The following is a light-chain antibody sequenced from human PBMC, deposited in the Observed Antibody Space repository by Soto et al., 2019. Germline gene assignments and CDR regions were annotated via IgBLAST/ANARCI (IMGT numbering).Light chain of an antibody. V-gene: IGLV2-14*01. CDR1: SSDIGGYNY. Sequence: QSALTQPASASGSPGQSITISCTGTSSDIGGYNYVSWYQQHPGKAPKLIIFEVSNRPSGVSNRFSGSKSDNTASLTISGLQAEDEADYYCMSYASSTAGVFGGGTKVTVL. CDR2: EVS. J-gene: IGLJ2*01. CDR3: MSYASSTAGV.